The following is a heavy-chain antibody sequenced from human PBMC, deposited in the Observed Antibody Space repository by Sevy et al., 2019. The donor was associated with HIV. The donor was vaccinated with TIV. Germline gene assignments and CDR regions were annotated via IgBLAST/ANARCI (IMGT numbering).Heavy chain of an antibody. J-gene: IGHJ4*02. Sequence: GGSLRLSCVASGFIFDDYGMSWVRQTPGKGLEWVSSIIGNGVSKNYADSVKGRFSISRDNAKNSLYLQMNRLRAENTAFYYCAREKSCGCRCYHFDNWGQGTLVTVSS. CDR1: GFIFDDYG. CDR3: AREKSCGCRCYHFDN. D-gene: IGHD2-15*01. V-gene: IGHV3-20*04. CDR2: IIGNGVSK.